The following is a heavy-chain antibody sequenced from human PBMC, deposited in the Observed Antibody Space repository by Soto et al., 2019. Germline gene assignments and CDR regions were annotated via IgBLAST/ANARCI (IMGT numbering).Heavy chain of an antibody. CDR1: GFTFSAYG. D-gene: IGHD3-10*01. Sequence: LRLSCAASGFTFSAYGMHWVRQAPGKGLERVAVISNDGNNKYHADSVKGRFTISRDNSKNTLYLQMNNLRAEDTAVYYCAKDSGRGSADYYFDYWGQGTLVTVYS. CDR2: ISNDGNNK. V-gene: IGHV3-30*18. J-gene: IGHJ4*02. CDR3: AKDSGRGSADYYFDY.